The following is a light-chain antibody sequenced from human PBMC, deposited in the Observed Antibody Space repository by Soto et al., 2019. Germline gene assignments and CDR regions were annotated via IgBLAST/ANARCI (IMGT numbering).Light chain of an antibody. J-gene: IGKJ4*01. CDR1: QSVLYNPKNKNY. Sequence: DIVMTQSPDSLAVSLGERATINCKSSQSVLYNPKNKNYLAWHQQKPGQPPKMLIYWASTRQSGVPDRFSGSGSGTDITLTISSLQAEDVAVYYCQQYYGPPLTFGGGTKVEIK. V-gene: IGKV4-1*01. CDR3: QQYYGPPLT. CDR2: WAS.